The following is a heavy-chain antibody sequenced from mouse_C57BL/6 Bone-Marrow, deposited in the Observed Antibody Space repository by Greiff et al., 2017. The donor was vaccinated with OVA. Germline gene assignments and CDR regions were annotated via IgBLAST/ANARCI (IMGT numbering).Heavy chain of an antibody. CDR2: IYPRSGNT. D-gene: IGHD1-1*01. CDR3: ATHYYGSSYGY. J-gene: IGHJ2*01. CDR1: GYTFTSYG. V-gene: IGHV1-81*01. Sequence: LEESGAELARPGASVKLSCKASGYTFTSYGISWVKQRTGQGLEWIGEIYPRSGNTYYNEKFKGKATLTADKSSSTAYMELRSLTSEDSAVYFCATHYYGSSYGYWGQGTTLTVSS.